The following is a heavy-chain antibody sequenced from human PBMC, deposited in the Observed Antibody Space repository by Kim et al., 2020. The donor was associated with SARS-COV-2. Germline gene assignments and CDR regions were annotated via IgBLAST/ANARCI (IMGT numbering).Heavy chain of an antibody. CDR3: AKAYLLQEYYDFWGWYYYYGMDV. J-gene: IGHJ6*02. CDR1: GFTFSSYG. Sequence: GGSLRLSCAASGFTFSSYGMHWVRQAPGKGLEWVAVISYDGSNKYYADSVKGRFTISRDNSKNTLYLQMNSLRAEDTAVYYCAKAYLLQEYYDFWGWYYYYGMDVWGQATTVTVSS. V-gene: IGHV3-30*18. CDR2: ISYDGSNK. D-gene: IGHD3-3*01.